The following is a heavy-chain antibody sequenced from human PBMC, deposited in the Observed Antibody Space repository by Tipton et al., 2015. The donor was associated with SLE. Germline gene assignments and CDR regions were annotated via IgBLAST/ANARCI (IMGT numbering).Heavy chain of an antibody. Sequence: SGVTFNNYGMSWVRQAPGKGLEWVSGIFDNSDIGDTEYYADSVKGRFTISRDYSKKTLYLQMNSLRAEDTAVYYCARRGDDHSSGYYYLSYFDYWGQGTLVTVSS. V-gene: IGHV3-23*01. D-gene: IGHD3-22*01. J-gene: IGHJ4*02. CDR1: GVTFNNYG. CDR2: IFDNSDIGDTE. CDR3: ARRGDDHSSGYYYLSYFDY.